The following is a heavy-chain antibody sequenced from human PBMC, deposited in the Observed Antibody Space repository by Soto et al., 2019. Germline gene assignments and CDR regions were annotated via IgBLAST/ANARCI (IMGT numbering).Heavy chain of an antibody. V-gene: IGHV3-74*01. CDR1: GFTFSAYW. CDR2: ISDDGSTA. D-gene: IGHD1-1*01. Sequence: GGSLRLSCAVAGFTFSAYWMHWVRQVPGKGLTWVSRISDDGSTATYADSVKGRFVISRDNAKNSLYLEMNTLRVDDSGLYYCARGPRVSSTGTGAHWGRGTLVTVSS. J-gene: IGHJ4*02. CDR3: ARGPRVSSTGTGAH.